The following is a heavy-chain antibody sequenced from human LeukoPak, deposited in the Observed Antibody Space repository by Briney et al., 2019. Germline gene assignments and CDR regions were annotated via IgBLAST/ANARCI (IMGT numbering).Heavy chain of an antibody. J-gene: IGHJ3*02. V-gene: IGHV4-30-2*01. Sequence: SWIRQPPGKGLEWIGYIYHSGSTYYNPSLKSRVTISVDRSKNQFSLKLSSVTAADTAVYYCARAFGSSWYCDIWGQGTMVTVSS. D-gene: IGHD6-13*01. CDR2: IYHSGST. CDR3: ARAFGSSWYCDI.